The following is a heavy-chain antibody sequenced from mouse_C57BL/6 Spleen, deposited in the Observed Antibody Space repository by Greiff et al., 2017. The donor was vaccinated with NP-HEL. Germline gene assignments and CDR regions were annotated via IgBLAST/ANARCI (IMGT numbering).Heavy chain of an antibody. J-gene: IGHJ3*01. CDR2: INPNNGGT. CDR3: ARTGLSTSFAY. Sequence: VQLQQSGPELVKPGASVKISCKASGYTFTDYYMNWVKQSHGKSLEWIGDINPNNGGTSYNQKFKGKATLTVDKSSSTAYMELRSLTSEDSAVYYCARTGLSTSFAYWGQGTLVTVSA. CDR1: GYTFTDYY. V-gene: IGHV1-26*01. D-gene: IGHD1-1*01.